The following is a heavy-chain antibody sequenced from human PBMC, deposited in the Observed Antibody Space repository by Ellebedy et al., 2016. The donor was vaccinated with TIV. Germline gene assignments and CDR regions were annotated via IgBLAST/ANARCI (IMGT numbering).Heavy chain of an antibody. J-gene: IGHJ3*02. CDR3: ARGDGSGYDDAFDI. V-gene: IGHV4-59*01. CDR2: IYYSGNT. Sequence: MPSETLSLTCIVSGGSISSSYWSWIRQPPGKGLEWIGYIYYSGNTDYNPSLKSRVTMSADTSKNQFSLTLSSVTAADTAVYFCARGDGSGYDDAFDIWGQGTMVTVSS. CDR1: GGSISSSY. D-gene: IGHD5-12*01.